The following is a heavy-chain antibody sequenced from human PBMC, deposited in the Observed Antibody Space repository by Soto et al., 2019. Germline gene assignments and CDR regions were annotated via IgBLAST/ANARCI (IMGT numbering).Heavy chain of an antibody. J-gene: IGHJ4*02. CDR1: GLTFSSYA. Sequence: GGSLRLSCAASGLTFSSYAMSWVRQAPGKGLEWVSAISGSGGSTYYADSVKGRFTISRDNSKNTLYLQMKRLRAEDTAVYYCATDPEWELFSYSDYWGQGTLVTVSS. D-gene: IGHD3-10*01. V-gene: IGHV3-23*01. CDR2: ISGSGGST. CDR3: ATDPEWELFSYSDY.